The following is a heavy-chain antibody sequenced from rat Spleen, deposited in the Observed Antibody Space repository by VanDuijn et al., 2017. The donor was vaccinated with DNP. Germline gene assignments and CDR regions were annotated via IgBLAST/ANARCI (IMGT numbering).Heavy chain of an antibody. J-gene: IGHJ4*01. D-gene: IGHD3-1*01. CDR3: ARALATVAPTGAMDA. CDR1: GFSLTSHD. Sequence: QVQLKESGPGLVQPSETLSLTCTVSGFSLTSHDVGWVRQPPGKGLEWMGRIQSGGLSDYNSALKSRLSISRDTSKSQVFLKMNSVQTEDTAMYFCARALATVAPTGAMDAWGQGTSVTVSS. V-gene: IGHV2-1*01. CDR2: IQSGGLS.